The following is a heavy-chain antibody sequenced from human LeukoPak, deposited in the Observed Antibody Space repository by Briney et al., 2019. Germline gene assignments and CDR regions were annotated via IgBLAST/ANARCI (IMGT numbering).Heavy chain of an antibody. D-gene: IGHD6-6*01. CDR1: GFTFGAYT. J-gene: IGHJ6*03. CDR2: ISSTSTYI. CDR3: ARDYSSSSLRVMDYYYMDV. V-gene: IGHV3-21*01. Sequence: GGSLRLSCVASGFTFGAYTMNWVRQAPGKGLEWVSSISSTSTYIHYANSVRGRFTISRDNAKVSLYLQVDSLRAEDTAIYYCARDYSSSSLRVMDYYYMDVWGKGTTVIVSS.